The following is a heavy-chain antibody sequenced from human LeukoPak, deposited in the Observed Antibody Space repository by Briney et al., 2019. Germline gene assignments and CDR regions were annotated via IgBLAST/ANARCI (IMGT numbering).Heavy chain of an antibody. CDR1: GYSFSSYW. CDR2: IYPGDSDT. J-gene: IGHJ6*02. CDR3: ARFDCSSTSCYKSYNYGMDV. V-gene: IGHV5-51*03. D-gene: IGHD2-2*02. Sequence: GESLKLSCKGSGYSFSSYWIGWVRQMPGKGLEWMGIIYPGDSDTTYSPSFQGQVTISADKSISTAYLQWSSLKASDTAMYYCARFDCSSTSCYKSYNYGMDVWGQGTTVTVSS.